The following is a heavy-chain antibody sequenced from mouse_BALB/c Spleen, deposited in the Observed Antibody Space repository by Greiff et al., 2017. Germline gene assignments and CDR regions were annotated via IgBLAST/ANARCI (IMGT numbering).Heavy chain of an antibody. CDR2: ISSGGSYT. Sequence: EVQGVESGGGLVKPGGSLKLSCAASGFTFSSYAMSWVRQSPEKRLEWVAEISSGGSYTYYPDTVTGRFTISRDNAKNTLYLEMSSLRSEDTAMYYCARDERLRRGFAYWGQGTLVTVSA. CDR1: GFTFSSYA. J-gene: IGHJ3*01. V-gene: IGHV5-9-4*01. D-gene: IGHD2-4*01. CDR3: ARDERLRRGFAY.